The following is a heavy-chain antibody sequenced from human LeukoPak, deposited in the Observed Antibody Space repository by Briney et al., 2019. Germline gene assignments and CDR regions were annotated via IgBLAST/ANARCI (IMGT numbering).Heavy chain of an antibody. CDR3: ARGYGYSSSLEDY. CDR1: GYTFTNYV. CDR2: INPNSGGT. Sequence: GASVKVSCKASGYTFTNYVMNWVRQAPGQGLEWMGWINPNSGGTHYAQKFQGRVTMTRDTSITTAYMYLSTLRSDDTAVYYCARGYGYSSSLEDYWGQGTLVTVSS. V-gene: IGHV1-2*02. J-gene: IGHJ4*02. D-gene: IGHD6-13*01.